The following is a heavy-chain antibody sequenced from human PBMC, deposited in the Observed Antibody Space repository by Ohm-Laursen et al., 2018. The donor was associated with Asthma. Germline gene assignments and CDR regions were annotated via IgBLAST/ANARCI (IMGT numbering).Heavy chain of an antibody. CDR2: IIPIFGTA. V-gene: IGHV1-69*13. CDR1: GYTLSSYG. D-gene: IGHD3-10*01. J-gene: IGHJ6*02. Sequence: VKISCKASGYTLSSYGISWVRQAPGQRLEWMGGIIPIFGTANYAQKFQGRVTITADESTSTAYMELSRLRSDDTAVYYCARWFRGSYYGMDVWGQGTTVTVSS. CDR3: ARWFRGSYYGMDV.